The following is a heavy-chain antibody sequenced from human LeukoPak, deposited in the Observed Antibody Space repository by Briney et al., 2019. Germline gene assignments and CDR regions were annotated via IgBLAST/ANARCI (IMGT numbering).Heavy chain of an antibody. Sequence: GGSLRLSCAASGFTFSNYAMNWVRQAPGKGLEWVAVLIGSSGATDYADSVKGRFTISRDSSKNTLFLQMNSLRAEDTAIYYCAKGAYDYIEIAYFDYWSQGALVTVSS. V-gene: IGHV3-23*01. CDR2: LIGSSGAT. D-gene: IGHD5-12*01. J-gene: IGHJ4*02. CDR1: GFTFSNYA. CDR3: AKGAYDYIEIAYFDY.